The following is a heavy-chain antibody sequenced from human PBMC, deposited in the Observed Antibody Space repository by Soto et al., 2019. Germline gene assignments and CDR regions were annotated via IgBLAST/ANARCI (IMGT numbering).Heavy chain of an antibody. CDR2: IIPIFGSA. D-gene: IGHD1-1*01. J-gene: IGHJ6*02. CDR3: AREMEGGWNLYYYGMEV. CDR1: GGTFSSYA. V-gene: IGHV1-69*01. Sequence: QVQLVQSGAEVKKPGSSVKVSCKASGGTFSSYAISRVRQAPGQGLEWMGGIIPIFGSANYAKKFQGRFTITEDESTRTACVELSSLRSEDTAVYYCAREMEGGWNLYYYGMEVWGQGTTVTVSS.